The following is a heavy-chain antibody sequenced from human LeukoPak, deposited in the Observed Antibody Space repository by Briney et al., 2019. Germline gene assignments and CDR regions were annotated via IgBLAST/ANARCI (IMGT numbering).Heavy chain of an antibody. V-gene: IGHV3-30-3*01. Sequence: GGSLRLSCAASGFTFSSYAMHWVRQAPGKGLEWVAVISYDGSNKYYADSVKGRFTISRDNSKNTLYLQMNSLRAEDTAVYYCARAYSSGFGYWGQGTLVTVSS. CDR2: ISYDGSNK. D-gene: IGHD6-19*01. J-gene: IGHJ4*02. CDR3: ARAYSSGFGY. CDR1: GFTFSSYA.